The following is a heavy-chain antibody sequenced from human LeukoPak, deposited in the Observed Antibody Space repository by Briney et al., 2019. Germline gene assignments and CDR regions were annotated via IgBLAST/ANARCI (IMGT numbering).Heavy chain of an antibody. D-gene: IGHD3-10*01. CDR1: GGSFSGYY. CDR2: INHSGST. J-gene: IGHJ4*02. V-gene: IGHV4-34*01. CDR3: AKLYYYGSGTH. Sequence: SETLSLTCAVYGGSFSGYYWSWIRQPPGKGLEWIGEINHSGSTNYNPSLKSRVTISVDTSKNQFSLKLSSVTAADTAVYYCAKLYYYGSGTHWGQGTLVTVSS.